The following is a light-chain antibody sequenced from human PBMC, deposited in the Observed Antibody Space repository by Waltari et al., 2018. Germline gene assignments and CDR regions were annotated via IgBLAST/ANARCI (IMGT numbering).Light chain of an antibody. J-gene: IGLJ3*02. CDR2: YDS. V-gene: IGLV3-21*04. CDR1: NIGSKS. CDR3: QVWDSSSDHPRV. Sequence: SYVLTQPPSVSVAPGKTARITCGGNNIGSKSVNWYQQKPGQAPVLVIYYDSDRPSGSPGRFSGSNSGNTATLTISRVEAGDEADYYCQVWDSSSDHPRVFGGGTKLTVL.